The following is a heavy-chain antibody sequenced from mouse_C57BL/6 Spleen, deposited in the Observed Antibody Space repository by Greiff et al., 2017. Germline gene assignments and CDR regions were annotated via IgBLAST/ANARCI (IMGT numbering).Heavy chain of an antibody. CDR2: FYPGSGSI. J-gene: IGHJ3*01. Sequence: VKLMESGAELVKPGASVKLSCKASGYTFTEYTIHWVKQRSGQGLEWIGWFYPGSGSIKYNEKFKDKATLTADKSSSTVYMELSRLTSEDSAVYFCARHEESSSTYDGYLWFAYWGQGTLVTVSA. D-gene: IGHD2-3*01. CDR3: ARHEESSSTYDGYLWFAY. V-gene: IGHV1-62-2*01. CDR1: GYTFTEYT.